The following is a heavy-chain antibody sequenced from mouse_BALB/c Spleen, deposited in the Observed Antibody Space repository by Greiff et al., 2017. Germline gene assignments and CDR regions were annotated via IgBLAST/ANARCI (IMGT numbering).Heavy chain of an antibody. CDR3: TRESTMITTGVFDY. Sequence: VQLQQSGTVLARPGASVKMSCKASGYTFTSYWMHWVKQRPGQGLEWIGAIYPGNSDTSYNQKFKGKAKLTAVTSTSTAYMELSSLTNEDSAVYCCTRESTMITTGVFDYWGQGTTLTVSS. D-gene: IGHD2-4*01. J-gene: IGHJ2*01. CDR1: GYTFTSYW. V-gene: IGHV1-5*01. CDR2: IYPGNSDT.